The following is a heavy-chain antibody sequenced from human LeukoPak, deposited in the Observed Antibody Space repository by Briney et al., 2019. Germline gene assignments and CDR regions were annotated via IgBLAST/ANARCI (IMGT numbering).Heavy chain of an antibody. V-gene: IGHV3-23*01. D-gene: IGHD1-26*01. CDR2: ISGSGDST. Sequence: GGSLRLSCAASGFTFSSHAMSWVRQAPGKGPEWVSTISGSGDSTNYADSVKGRFTISRDNSKNTLYLQMSSLRADDTAMYYCAKLIVGARSLFDFRGQGILVTVSS. CDR3: AKLIVGARSLFDF. J-gene: IGHJ4*02. CDR1: GFTFSSHA.